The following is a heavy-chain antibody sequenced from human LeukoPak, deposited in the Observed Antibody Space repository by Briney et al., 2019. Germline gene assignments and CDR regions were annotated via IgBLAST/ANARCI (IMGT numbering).Heavy chain of an antibody. CDR3: ARDVRGTSGWFN. CDR2: TYTGGTT. Sequence: PGGSLRLSCADSQFTFNGSWMNWVRQAPGKGLEWVSVTYTGGTTYYADSVKGRFTISRDNSKNTLYLQMNSLRAEDTAVYYCARDVRGTSGWFNWGQGTLVTVSS. V-gene: IGHV3-53*01. D-gene: IGHD6-19*01. CDR1: QFTFNGSW. J-gene: IGHJ4*02.